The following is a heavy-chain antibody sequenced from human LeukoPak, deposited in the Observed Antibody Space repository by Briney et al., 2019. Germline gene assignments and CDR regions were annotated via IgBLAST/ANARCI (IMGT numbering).Heavy chain of an antibody. J-gene: IGHJ4*02. CDR3: ARDRYGSGSYLDY. V-gene: IGHV3-30-3*01. D-gene: IGHD3-10*01. CDR2: ISYDGSNK. CDR1: GFTFSSYA. Sequence: GRSLRLSCAASGFTFSSYAMHWVRQAPGKGLEWVAVISYDGSNKYYADSVKGRFTNSRDNSKNTLYLQMNSLRAEDTAVYYCARDRYGSGSYLDYWGQGTLVTVSS.